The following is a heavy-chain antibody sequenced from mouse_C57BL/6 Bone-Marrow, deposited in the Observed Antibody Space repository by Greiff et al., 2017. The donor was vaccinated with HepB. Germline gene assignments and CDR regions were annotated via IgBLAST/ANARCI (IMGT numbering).Heavy chain of an antibody. Sequence: EVMLVESGAGLVKPGGSLKLSCAASGFTFSSYAMSWVRQTPEERLEWVAYISSGGDYIYYADTVKGRFTLSRDTARNTLYLQMSSLKSEDTAMYYCTREGYFDVWGTGTTVTVSS. CDR2: ISSGGDYI. CDR1: GFTFSSYA. CDR3: TREGYFDV. J-gene: IGHJ1*03. V-gene: IGHV5-9-1*02.